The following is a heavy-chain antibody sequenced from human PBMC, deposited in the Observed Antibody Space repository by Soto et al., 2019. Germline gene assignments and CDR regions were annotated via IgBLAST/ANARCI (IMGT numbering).Heavy chain of an antibody. D-gene: IGHD3-10*01. CDR2: IYWDDDK. V-gene: IGHV2-5*02. CDR1: GFSLSTSGVG. Sequence: SDPTLVNPTQTLTLTCTFSGFSLSTSGVGVGWIRQPPGKALEWLALIYWDDDKRYSPSLKSRLTITKDTSKNKVVLTMTNMDPVDTATYHCAHSIIREQWNPGHAFDIWGQGTMLTVSS. CDR3: AHSIIREQWNPGHAFDI. J-gene: IGHJ3*02.